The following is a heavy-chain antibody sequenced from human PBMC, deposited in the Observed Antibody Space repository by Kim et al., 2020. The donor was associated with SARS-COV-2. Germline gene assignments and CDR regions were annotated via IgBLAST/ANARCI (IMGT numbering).Heavy chain of an antibody. CDR3: AKAKGMVRGVPTDAFDI. V-gene: IGHV3-30*18. CDR1: GFTFSSYG. J-gene: IGHJ3*02. CDR2: ISYDGSNK. D-gene: IGHD3-10*01. Sequence: GGSLRLSCAASGFTFSSYGMHWVRQAPGKGLEWVAVISYDGSNKYYADSVKGRFTISRDNSKNTLYLQMNSLRAEDTAVYYCAKAKGMVRGVPTDAFDIWGQGTMVTVSS.